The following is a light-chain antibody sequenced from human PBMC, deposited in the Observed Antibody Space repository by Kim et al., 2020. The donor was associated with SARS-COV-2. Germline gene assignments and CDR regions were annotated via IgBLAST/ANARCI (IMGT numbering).Light chain of an antibody. J-gene: IGKJ5*01. CDR3: MKALETPR. CDR1: QSLLYSNGYTY. V-gene: IGKV2-28*01. Sequence: EPASSSCRSSQSLLYSNGYTYLDWYVQKPGLSPQLLIYWASTRASGVPDRFSGSGSGTDFTLRISRVEAEDVGIYYCMKALETPRFGQGTRLEIK. CDR2: WAS.